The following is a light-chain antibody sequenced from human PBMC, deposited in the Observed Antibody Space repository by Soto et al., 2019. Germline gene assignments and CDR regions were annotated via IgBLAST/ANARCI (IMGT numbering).Light chain of an antibody. CDR3: QQYNRLYT. CDR1: QSISSW. CDR2: KAS. V-gene: IGKV1-5*03. Sequence: DIQRTQSPSTLSASVGDRVTITCRASQSISSWLAWYQQKPGKAPKLLIYKASSLESGVPSRFSGSGSGTEFTLTISSLQPDDFATYYCQQYNRLYTFGQGTKLEIK. J-gene: IGKJ2*01.